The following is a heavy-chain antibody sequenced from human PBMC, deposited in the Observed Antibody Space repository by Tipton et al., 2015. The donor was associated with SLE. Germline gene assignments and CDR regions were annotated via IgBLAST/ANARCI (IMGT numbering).Heavy chain of an antibody. CDR3: ARDPHPLTGYYPDFDY. D-gene: IGHD3-9*01. V-gene: IGHV3-21*03. CDR2: ISSSSSYI. CDR1: GVTISSYS. J-gene: IGHJ4*02. Sequence: SLRLSCAASGVTISSYSMNWVRQAPGKGLEWVSSISSSSSYIYYADSLKGRFTISRDNAKNSLYLQMNNLRAEDTAVYYCARDPHPLTGYYPDFDYWGQGTLVTVSS.